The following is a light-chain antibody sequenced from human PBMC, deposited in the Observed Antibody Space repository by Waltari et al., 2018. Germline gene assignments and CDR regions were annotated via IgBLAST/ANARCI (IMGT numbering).Light chain of an antibody. V-gene: IGKV1-5*03. CDR1: QSIGTW. CDR2: KAS. Sequence: DIQMTQSPSTLSASAGDRVTITCRASQSIGTWLAWYQQKPGNAPKLLISKASNLESGVPSRFSGSGSGTHFSLTISRLQPDDFATYYCQHYNFYSPFTFGQGTKQEIK. CDR3: QHYNFYSPFT. J-gene: IGKJ2*01.